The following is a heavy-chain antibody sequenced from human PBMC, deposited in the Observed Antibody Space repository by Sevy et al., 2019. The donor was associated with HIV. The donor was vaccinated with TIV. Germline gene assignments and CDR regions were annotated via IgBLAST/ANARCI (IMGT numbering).Heavy chain of an antibody. CDR3: ARNNCSITNCYMGDVFDI. J-gene: IGHJ3*02. Sequence: GGSLRLSCAASGFTFSSYSMNWVRQAPGQGLEWVSSISGISNYIYYADSMKGRFTVSRDNARNSLYLQMNSLRAEDTAVYYCARNNCSITNCYMGDVFDIWGQRTMVTVSS. D-gene: IGHD2-2*02. CDR1: GFTFSSYS. V-gene: IGHV3-21*01. CDR2: ISGISNYI.